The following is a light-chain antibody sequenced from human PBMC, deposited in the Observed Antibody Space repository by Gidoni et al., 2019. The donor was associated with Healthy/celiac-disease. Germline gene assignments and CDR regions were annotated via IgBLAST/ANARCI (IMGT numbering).Light chain of an antibody. Sequence: QSALTQPASVSGSPGQSITISCTGTSSDFGIYNLVSWYQQHPGKAPKLIIYEGTKRPSGVSNRFSGSKSGNTASLTISGLQAEDEADYYCCSYAGSSIFVFGGGTKLTVL. CDR3: CSYAGSSIFV. J-gene: IGLJ2*01. V-gene: IGLV2-23*03. CDR1: SSDFGIYNL. CDR2: EGT.